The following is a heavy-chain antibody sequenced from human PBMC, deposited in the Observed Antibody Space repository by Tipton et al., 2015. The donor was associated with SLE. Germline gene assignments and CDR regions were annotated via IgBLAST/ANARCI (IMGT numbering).Heavy chain of an antibody. CDR3: ASGQNWFDL. D-gene: IGHD1-1*01. J-gene: IGHJ2*01. CDR2: IYYSGNT. CDR1: GASVSSSSYY. Sequence: TLSLTCTVSGASVSSSSYYWGWIRQPPGQGLEWIGTIYYSGNTYYNPSLKSRVTISVDTSKNQFSLKLRSVTAADTAVYYCASGQNWFDLWGRGTLVTVSS. V-gene: IGHV4-39*07.